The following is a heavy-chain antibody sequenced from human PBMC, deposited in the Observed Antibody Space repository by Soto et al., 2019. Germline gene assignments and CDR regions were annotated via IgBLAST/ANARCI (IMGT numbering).Heavy chain of an antibody. CDR1: GFTFSDHA. Sequence: VHLLESGGGLVQPGGSLRLSCTASGFTFSDHAMTWVRQAPGKGLEWLSGISGGGSGAYYADSVNGRFTVSRANSNNTLFLQMDSLRVEDTAVYYCAIDLWWYTHWGQGTLVTVSS. J-gene: IGHJ4*02. V-gene: IGHV3-23*01. CDR2: ISGGGSGA. CDR3: AIDLWWYTH. D-gene: IGHD2-15*01.